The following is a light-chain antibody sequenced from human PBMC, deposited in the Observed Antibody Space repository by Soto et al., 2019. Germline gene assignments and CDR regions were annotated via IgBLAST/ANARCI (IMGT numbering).Light chain of an antibody. CDR2: QVS. J-gene: IGLJ1*01. CDR1: SSDLGGYNF. CDR3: CSYTSSSPDV. V-gene: IGLV2-14*01. Sequence: QSVLTQPASVSGSPGQSITISCTGTSSDLGGYNFVSWYQHHPGKAPKLMIYQVSNRPSGVSNRVSGSNSGNTASLTISGLQAEDEADYYCCSYTSSSPDVFGTWTKLTVL.